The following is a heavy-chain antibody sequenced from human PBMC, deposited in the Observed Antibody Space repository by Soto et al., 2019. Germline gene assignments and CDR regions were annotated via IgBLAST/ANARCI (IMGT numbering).Heavy chain of an antibody. Sequence: PGGSLRLSCAACGFTFSTYSLNWVRQAPGKGLERVSSISSDSSYIYYADSVKGRFTISRDNAKDSLYLQMNSLRAEDTAVYYCTRKLTGITPLDNWGQETLLTISS. CDR2: ISSDSSYI. CDR1: GFTFSTYS. V-gene: IGHV3-21*01. CDR3: TRKLTGITPLDN. J-gene: IGHJ4*02. D-gene: IGHD1-7*01.